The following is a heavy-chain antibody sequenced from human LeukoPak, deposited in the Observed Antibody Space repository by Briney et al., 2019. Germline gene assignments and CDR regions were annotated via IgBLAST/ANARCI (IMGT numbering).Heavy chain of an antibody. CDR1: GGSFSGYY. V-gene: IGHV4-34*01. Sequence: SETLSLTCAVYGGSFSGYYWSWIRQPPGKGLEWIGEINHSGSTNYNPSLKSRVTISVDTSKNQFSLKLSSVTAADTAVDYCAREYCSSTSCYGPRRYFDYWGQGTLVTVSP. D-gene: IGHD2-2*01. CDR3: AREYCSSTSCYGPRRYFDY. CDR2: INHSGST. J-gene: IGHJ4*02.